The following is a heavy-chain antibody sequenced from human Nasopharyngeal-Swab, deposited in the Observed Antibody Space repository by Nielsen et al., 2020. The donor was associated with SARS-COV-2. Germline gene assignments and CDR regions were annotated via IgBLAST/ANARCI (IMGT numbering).Heavy chain of an antibody. CDR1: GFTFSSYA. Sequence: GESLKISCAASGFTFSSYAMSWVRQAPGKGLEWVSAISGSGGSTYYADSVKGRFTISRDNSKHTLYLQMNSLRAEDTAVYYCAKRSTVTTSDFDYWGQGTLVTVSS. V-gene: IGHV3-23*01. D-gene: IGHD4-17*01. CDR3: AKRSTVTTSDFDY. CDR2: ISGSGGST. J-gene: IGHJ4*02.